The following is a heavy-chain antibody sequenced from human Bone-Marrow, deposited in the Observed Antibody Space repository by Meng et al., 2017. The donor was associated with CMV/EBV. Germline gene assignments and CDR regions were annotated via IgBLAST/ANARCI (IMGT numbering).Heavy chain of an antibody. J-gene: IGHJ4*02. CDR1: GYTFTSYG. Sequence: QVQLVPSGAEVKKPGASVKVPCKASGYTFTSYGISWVRQAPGQGLEWMGWISAYNGNTNYAQKLQGRVTMTTDTSTSTAYMELRSLRSDDTAVYYCAVTYYYDSSGYYSFDYWGQGTLVTVSS. D-gene: IGHD3-22*01. V-gene: IGHV1-18*01. CDR3: AVTYYYDSSGYYSFDY. CDR2: ISAYNGNT.